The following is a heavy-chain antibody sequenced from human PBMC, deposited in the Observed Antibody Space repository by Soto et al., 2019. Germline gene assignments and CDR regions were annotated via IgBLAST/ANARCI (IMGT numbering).Heavy chain of an antibody. CDR3: ARAASHLNLNYYDSSGYPHWFDP. Sequence: KASETLSLTCTVSGGSVSSGSYYWSWIRQPPGKGLEWIGYIYYNGSTNYNPSLKSRVTISVDTSKNQFSLKLSSVTAADTAVYYCARAASHLNLNYYDSSGYPHWFDPWGQGTLVTVSS. V-gene: IGHV4-61*01. CDR2: IYYNGST. D-gene: IGHD3-22*01. CDR1: GGSVSSGSYY. J-gene: IGHJ5*02.